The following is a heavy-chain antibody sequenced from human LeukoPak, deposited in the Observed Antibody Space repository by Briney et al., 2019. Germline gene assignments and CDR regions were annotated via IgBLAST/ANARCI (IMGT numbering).Heavy chain of an antibody. J-gene: IGHJ4*02. CDR3: AKARSAAVGYYFDY. CDR1: GYTFTSYA. CDR2: INAGNGNT. V-gene: IGHV1-3*01. D-gene: IGHD6-13*01. Sequence: ASVNVSCKASGYTFTSYAMHWVRQAPGQRLEWMGWINAGNGNTKYSQKFQGRVTITRDTSASTAYMELSSLRSEDTAVYYCAKARSAAVGYYFDYWGQGTLVTVSS.